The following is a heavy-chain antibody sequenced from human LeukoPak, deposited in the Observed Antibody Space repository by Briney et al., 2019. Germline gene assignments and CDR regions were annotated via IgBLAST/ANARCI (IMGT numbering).Heavy chain of an antibody. V-gene: IGHV3-21*01. J-gene: IGHJ4*02. CDR1: GFTFSSYT. CDR2: ISSSSNYI. D-gene: IGHD5-24*01. Sequence: GGSLRLSCAASGFTFSSYTMNWVRQAPGKGLEWVSSISSSSNYIYYADSVKGRFTISRDNAKNSLFLQMNSPRAEDTAVYYCARGQGLQLKSGSDYWGQGALVTVSS. CDR3: ARGQGLQLKSGSDY.